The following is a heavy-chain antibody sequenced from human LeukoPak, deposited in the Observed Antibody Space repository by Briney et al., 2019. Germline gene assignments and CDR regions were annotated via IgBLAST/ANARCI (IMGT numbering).Heavy chain of an antibody. CDR1: GGTFITYG. CDR2: ISAYNGNT. D-gene: IGHD2-15*01. V-gene: IGHV1-18*01. J-gene: IGHJ5*02. Sequence: ASVKVSCKTSGGTFITYGIAWVRQAPGQGLEWMGWISAYNGNTNYAQNLHDRVTMTTDTPTTTAYMKLRGLRSDDTAVYYCAREGSLHHSGDHYLSWFDPWGQGTLVTVSS. CDR3: AREGSLHHSGDHYLSWFDP.